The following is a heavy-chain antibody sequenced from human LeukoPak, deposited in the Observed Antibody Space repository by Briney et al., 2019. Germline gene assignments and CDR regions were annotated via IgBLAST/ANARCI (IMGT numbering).Heavy chain of an antibody. CDR1: GGSISSSSYY. J-gene: IGHJ4*02. CDR3: ATESVATASFDY. D-gene: IGHD2-15*01. CDR2: IYYSGST. Sequence: SETLSLTCTVSGGSISSSSYYWGWIRQPPGKGLEWIGSIYYSGSTYYNPSLKSRVTISVDTSKNQFSLKLSSVTAADTAVYYCATESVATASFDYWGQGTLVTVS. V-gene: IGHV4-39*07.